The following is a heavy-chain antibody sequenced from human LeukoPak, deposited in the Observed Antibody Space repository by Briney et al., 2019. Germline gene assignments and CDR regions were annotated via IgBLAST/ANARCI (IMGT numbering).Heavy chain of an antibody. CDR2: ISGSSSTI. Sequence: GGSLRLSCVVSGFTFNRYSMIWVRQTPGKGLEWVSYISGSSSTIYSADSVKGRVTISRDNAKNSVYLQVHSLRAEDTAVYYCARVVYSASSGYYYGYFDYWGQGALVTVSS. V-gene: IGHV3-48*01. CDR3: ARVVYSASSGYYYGYFDY. CDR1: GFTFNRYS. J-gene: IGHJ4*02. D-gene: IGHD3-22*01.